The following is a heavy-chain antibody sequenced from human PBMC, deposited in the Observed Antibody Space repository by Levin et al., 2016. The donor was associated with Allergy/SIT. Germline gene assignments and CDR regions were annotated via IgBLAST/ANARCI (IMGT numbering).Heavy chain of an antibody. CDR3: ARDGDFWSGYLVLPYYYYYMDV. J-gene: IGHJ6*03. D-gene: IGHD3-3*01. CDR2: MKQDGSEK. CDR1: GFTFSSYW. Sequence: GESLKISCAASGFTFSSYWMSWVRQAPGKGLEWVANMKQDGSEKYYVDSVKGRFTISRDNAKNSLYLQMNSLRAEDTAVYYCARDGDFWSGYLVLPYYYYYMDVWGKGTTVTVSS. V-gene: IGHV3-7*03.